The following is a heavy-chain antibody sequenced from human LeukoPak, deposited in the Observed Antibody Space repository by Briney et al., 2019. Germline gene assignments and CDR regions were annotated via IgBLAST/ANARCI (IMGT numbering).Heavy chain of an antibody. CDR3: TRDLGYSSSWAISDAFDI. Sequence: GGSLRLSCTASGFTFGDYAMSWVRQAPGKGLEWVGFIRSKAYGGTTEYAASVKDRFTISRDDSKSIAYLQMNSLKTEDTAVYYCTRDLGYSSSWAISDAFDIWGQGTMVTVSS. V-gene: IGHV3-49*04. CDR2: IRSKAYGGTT. D-gene: IGHD6-13*01. J-gene: IGHJ3*02. CDR1: GFTFGDYA.